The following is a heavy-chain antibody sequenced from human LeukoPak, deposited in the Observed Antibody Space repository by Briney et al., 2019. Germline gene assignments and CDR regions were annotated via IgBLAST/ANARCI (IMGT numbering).Heavy chain of an antibody. CDR3: ARVGYYDFWSAFDY. CDR2: INPNSGGT. V-gene: IGHV1-2*02. J-gene: IGHJ4*02. D-gene: IGHD3-3*01. CDR1: GYTFTGYY. Sequence: ASVKVSCKASGYTFTGYYMHWVRQAPGQGLEWMGWINPNSGGTNYAQKFQGRVTMTRDTSTSTAYMELSRLRSDDTAVYYCARVGYYDFWSAFDYWGQGTLVTVSS.